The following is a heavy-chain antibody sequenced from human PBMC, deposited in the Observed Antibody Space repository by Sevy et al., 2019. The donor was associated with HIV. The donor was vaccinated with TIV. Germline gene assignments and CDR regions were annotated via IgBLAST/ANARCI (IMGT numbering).Heavy chain of an antibody. V-gene: IGHV4-31*03. CDR2: IYYSGST. D-gene: IGHD3-10*01. CDR3: ATITMVRGVMKYIDY. CDR1: GGSISSGGYY. Sequence: SETLSLTCTVSGGSISSGGYYWSWIRQHPGKGLEWIGYIYYSGSTFYNPSLKSRVTISVDTSKNQFSLKLSSVTVADTAVYYCATITMVRGVMKYIDYWGQGTLVTVSS. J-gene: IGHJ4*02.